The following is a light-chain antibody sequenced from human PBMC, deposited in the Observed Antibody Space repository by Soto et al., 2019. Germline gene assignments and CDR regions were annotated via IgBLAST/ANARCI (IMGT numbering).Light chain of an antibody. CDR1: QSVLYSSNNKNY. CDR2: LAS. Sequence: DIVMTQSPDSLAVSLGERATINYKSSQSVLYSSNNKNYLAWYQQKPGQPPKLLIYLASTRESGVPDRFSGSGSGTDFTLTISSLQAEDVAVYYCQQYYSTPLTFGGGTKVEIK. CDR3: QQYYSTPLT. V-gene: IGKV4-1*01. J-gene: IGKJ4*02.